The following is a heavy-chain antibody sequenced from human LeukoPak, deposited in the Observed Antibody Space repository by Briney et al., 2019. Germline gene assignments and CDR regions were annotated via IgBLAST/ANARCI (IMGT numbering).Heavy chain of an antibody. CDR2: IRSKTNSYAT. CDR1: GFTLSRYG. J-gene: IGHJ4*02. CDR3: TKTDY. Sequence: TGGSLRLSCAASGFTLSRYGMHWVRQASGKGLEWVGRIRSKTNSYATAYAASVKGRFTISRDDSKNTAYLQMNSLKTEDTAVYYCTKTDYWGQGTLVTVSS. V-gene: IGHV3-73*01.